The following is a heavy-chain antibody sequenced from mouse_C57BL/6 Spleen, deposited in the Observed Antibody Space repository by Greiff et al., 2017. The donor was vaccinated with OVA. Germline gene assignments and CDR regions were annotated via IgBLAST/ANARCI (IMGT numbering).Heavy chain of an antibody. CDR2: IYPGDGDT. J-gene: IGHJ3*01. CDR3: ARSISYYSNYPFAY. Sequence: QVQLKESGPELVKPGASVKISCKASGYAFSSSWMNWVKQRPGKGLEWIGRIYPGDGDTNYNGKFKGKATLTADKSSSTAYMQLSSLTSEDSAVYFCARSISYYSNYPFAYWGQGTLVTVSA. V-gene: IGHV1-82*01. D-gene: IGHD2-5*01. CDR1: GYAFSSSW.